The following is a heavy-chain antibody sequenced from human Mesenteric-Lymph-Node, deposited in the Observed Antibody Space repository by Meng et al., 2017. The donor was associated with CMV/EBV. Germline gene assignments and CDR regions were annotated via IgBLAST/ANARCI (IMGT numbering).Heavy chain of an antibody. CDR2: IYHTGEIRI. CDR3: ARDFAGNDWGYY. Sequence: VSGGSISSRNWWTWVRQPPEKGLEWIGEIYHTGEIRINYNPSLNGRVTISADTSKNQVYLTLTSVTAADTAFYFCARDFAGNDWGYYWGQGALVTVSS. CDR1: GGSISSRNW. J-gene: IGHJ4*02. V-gene: IGHV4-4*01. D-gene: IGHD7-27*01.